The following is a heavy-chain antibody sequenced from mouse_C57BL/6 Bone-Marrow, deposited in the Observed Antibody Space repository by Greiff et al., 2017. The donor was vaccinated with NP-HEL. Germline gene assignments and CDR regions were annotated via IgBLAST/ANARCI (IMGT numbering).Heavy chain of an antibody. V-gene: IGHV5-15*01. CDR3: ARADYYGSSSYWYFDV. CDR1: GFTFSDYG. D-gene: IGHD1-1*01. J-gene: IGHJ1*03. Sequence: EVMLVESGGGLVQPGGSMKLSCAASGFTFSDYGMAWVRQAPRKGPEWVAFISNLAYSIYYADTVTGRFTISRENAKNTLYLEMSSLRSEDTAMYYCARADYYGSSSYWYFDVWGTGTTVTVSS. CDR2: ISNLAYSI.